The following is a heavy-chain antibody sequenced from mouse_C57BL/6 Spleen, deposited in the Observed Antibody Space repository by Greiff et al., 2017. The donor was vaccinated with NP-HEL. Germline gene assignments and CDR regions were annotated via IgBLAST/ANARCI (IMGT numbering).Heavy chain of an antibody. CDR2: INPNYGTT. V-gene: IGHV1-39*01. D-gene: IGHD2-1*01. CDR1: GYSFTDYN. J-gene: IGHJ1*03. CDR3: ARSEIYYGNFHWYFDV. Sequence: EVQLQQSGPELVKPGASVKISCKASGYSFTDYNMNWVKQSNGKSLEWIGVINPNYGTTSYNEKFKSKATLTVDTSSSTAYMQLSSLTSEDSAVYYWARSEIYYGNFHWYFDVWGTGTTVTVSS.